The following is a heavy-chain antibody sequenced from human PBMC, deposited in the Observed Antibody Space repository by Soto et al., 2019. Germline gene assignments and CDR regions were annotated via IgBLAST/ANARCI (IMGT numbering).Heavy chain of an antibody. D-gene: IGHD2-15*01. J-gene: IGHJ6*02. CDR3: SRHYCSGGSCYYYGMDV. V-gene: IGHV4-39*01. CDR2: IHYSGDA. Sequence: SETLSLTCTVSGGSISSSGHYWGWVRQPPGKWLEWIGTIHYSGDAYYNPSLKSRVSISVDTSKSQFSLKLNSVTAADTALYYCSRHYCSGGSCYYYGMDVWGQGTTVT. CDR1: GGSISSSGHY.